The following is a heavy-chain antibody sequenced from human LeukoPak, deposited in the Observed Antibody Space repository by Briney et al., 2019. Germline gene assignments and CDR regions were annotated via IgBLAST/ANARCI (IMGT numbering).Heavy chain of an antibody. V-gene: IGHV1-46*01. CDR3: AREGQTGYSSSWVYYYYYMDV. CDR2: INPSGGST. CDR1: GYTFTSYY. D-gene: IGHD6-13*01. J-gene: IGHJ6*03. Sequence: ASVKVSCKASGYTFTSYYMHWVRQAPGQGLEWMGIINPSGGSTSYAQKFQGRVTMTRDMSTSTVYMELSSLRSEDMAVYYCAREGQTGYSSSWVYYYYYMDVWAKGTTVTVSS.